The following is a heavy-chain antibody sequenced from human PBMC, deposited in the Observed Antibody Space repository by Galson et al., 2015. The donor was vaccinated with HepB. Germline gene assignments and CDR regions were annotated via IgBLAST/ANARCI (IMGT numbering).Heavy chain of an antibody. V-gene: IGHV4-61*02. CDR3: ARGIRRTSVLPQSFDL. CDR2: VHLSGAT. D-gene: IGHD1-7*01. Sequence: TLSLTCTVSGDSMNRGNYFWNWLRQPAGQGPEWIGRVHLSGATFYIPSLKSRAVISRDTTYGQFQPRLNSTTAEDTAVYYCARGIRRTSVLPQSFDLWGPGTTVTVSS. J-gene: IGHJ6*02. CDR1: GDSMNRGNYF.